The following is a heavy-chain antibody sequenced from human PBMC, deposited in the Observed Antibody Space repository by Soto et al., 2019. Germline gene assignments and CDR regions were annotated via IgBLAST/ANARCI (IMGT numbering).Heavy chain of an antibody. CDR1: GGSISSYY. D-gene: IGHD2-2*01. J-gene: IGHJ4*02. CDR3: ARDNEGYCSSTSCYFY. Sequence: SETLSLTCTVSGGSISSYYWSWIRQPPGKGLEWIGYIYYSGSTNYNPSLKSRVTISVDTSKNQFSLKLSSVTAADTAVYYCARDNEGYCSSTSCYFYWGQGTLVTVSS. V-gene: IGHV4-59*01. CDR2: IYYSGST.